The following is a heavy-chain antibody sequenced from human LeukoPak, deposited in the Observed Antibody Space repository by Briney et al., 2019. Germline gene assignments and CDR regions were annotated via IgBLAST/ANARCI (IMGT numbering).Heavy chain of an antibody. J-gene: IGHJ4*02. CDR1: GFTFSSYG. Sequence: GGSLRLSCAASGFTFSSYGMHWVRQAPGKGREWVAVISYDGGSKYYADSVKGRFTISRDNSKNTLYLQMNSLRAEDTAVYYCAKDRPLYSGSQHFDYWGQGTLVTVSS. V-gene: IGHV3-30*18. CDR3: AKDRPLYSGSQHFDY. D-gene: IGHD1-26*01. CDR2: ISYDGGSK.